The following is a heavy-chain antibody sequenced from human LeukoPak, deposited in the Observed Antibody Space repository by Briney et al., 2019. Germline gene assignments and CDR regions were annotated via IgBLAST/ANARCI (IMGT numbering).Heavy chain of an antibody. V-gene: IGHV3-30*18. Sequence: GGSLRLSCAASGFTFSSYGMHWVRQAPGKGLEWVAVISYDGSNKYYADSVKGRFTISRDNSKNTLYLQMSSLRAEDTAVYYCAKDLVGSYSDFFDYWGQGTLVTVSS. CDR2: ISYDGSNK. CDR3: AKDLVGSYSDFFDY. J-gene: IGHJ4*02. D-gene: IGHD1-26*01. CDR1: GFTFSSYG.